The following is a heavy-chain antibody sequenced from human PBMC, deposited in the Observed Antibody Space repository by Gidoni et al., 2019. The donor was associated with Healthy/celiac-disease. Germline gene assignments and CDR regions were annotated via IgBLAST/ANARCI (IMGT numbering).Heavy chain of an antibody. Sequence: EVQLVESGGGLIQPGGSLRLSCAASGFTVSSNYMSWVRQAPGKGLEWVSVIYSGGSTYYADSVKGRFTISRDNSKNTLYLQMNSLRAEDTAVYYCARVTYYYDSSGYYPYSYYFDYWGQGTLVTVSS. CDR1: GFTVSSNY. V-gene: IGHV3-53*01. D-gene: IGHD3-22*01. CDR3: ARVTYYYDSSGYYPYSYYFDY. J-gene: IGHJ4*02. CDR2: IYSGGST.